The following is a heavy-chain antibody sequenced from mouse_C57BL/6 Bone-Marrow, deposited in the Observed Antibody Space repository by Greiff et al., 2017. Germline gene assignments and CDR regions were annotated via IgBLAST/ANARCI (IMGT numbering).Heavy chain of an antibody. Sequence: VKLQQSGPELVKPGASVKISCKASGYSFTSYYIHWVKQRPGQGLEWIGWIYPGSGNTKYNEKFKGKATLTADTSSSTAYMQLSSLTSEDSAVYYCARSYYLMDYWGQGTSVTVSS. V-gene: IGHV1-66*01. J-gene: IGHJ4*01. D-gene: IGHD2-12*01. CDR3: ARSYYLMDY. CDR2: IYPGSGNT. CDR1: GYSFTSYY.